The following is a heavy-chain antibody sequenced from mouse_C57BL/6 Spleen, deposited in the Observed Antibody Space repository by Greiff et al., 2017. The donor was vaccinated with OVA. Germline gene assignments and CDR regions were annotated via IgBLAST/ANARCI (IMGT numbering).Heavy chain of an antibody. Sequence: QVQLQQSGPELVKPGASVKISCKASGYAFSSSWMNWVKQRPGKGLEWIGRIYPGDGDTNYNGKFKGKATLTADKSSSTAYMQLSSLTSEDSAVYFCAREEDGYYGFSYAMDYWGQGTSVTVSS. CDR2: IYPGDGDT. CDR3: AREEDGYYGFSYAMDY. CDR1: GYAFSSSW. V-gene: IGHV1-82*01. J-gene: IGHJ4*01. D-gene: IGHD2-3*01.